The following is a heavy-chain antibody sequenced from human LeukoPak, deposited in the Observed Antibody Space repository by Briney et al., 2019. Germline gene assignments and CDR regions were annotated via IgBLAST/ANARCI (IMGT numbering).Heavy chain of an antibody. V-gene: IGHV4-39*01. CDR1: GGSISSSSYY. J-gene: IGHJ4*02. D-gene: IGHD2-2*01. Sequence: SETLSLTCTVSGGSISSSSYYWGWIRQPPGKGLEWIGSIYYSGSTYYNPSLKSRVSISVDTSKNQFSLKLSSVTAADTAVYYCARQLGYCSSTSCYADKVDYWGQGTLVTVSS. CDR3: ARQLGYCSSTSCYADKVDY. CDR2: IYYSGST.